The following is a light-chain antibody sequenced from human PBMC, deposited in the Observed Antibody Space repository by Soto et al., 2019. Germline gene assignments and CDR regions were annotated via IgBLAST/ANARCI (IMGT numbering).Light chain of an antibody. V-gene: IGKV3-20*01. Sequence: EIVLTQSPDTLSLSPGERATVSCRASQSVRSNYLAWYQQKPGQAPRFLIYDASSRATGIPDRFSGSGSGTDFTLTISRLEPADFAVYYCQQYGSSPLTFGGGTKVEIK. CDR2: DAS. CDR3: QQYGSSPLT. J-gene: IGKJ4*01. CDR1: QSVRSNY.